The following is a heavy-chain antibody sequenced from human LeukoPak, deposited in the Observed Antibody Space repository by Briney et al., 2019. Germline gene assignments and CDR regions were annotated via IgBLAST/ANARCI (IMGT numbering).Heavy chain of an antibody. CDR1: GGSISSSNW. V-gene: IGHV4-4*02. CDR3: ARDPLDSSGYIGYYFDY. D-gene: IGHD3-22*01. CDR2: IYHSGST. J-gene: IGHJ4*02. Sequence: SETLSLTCAVSGGSISSSNWRSWVRQPPGKGLEWIGEIYHSGSTNYNPSLKSRVTISVDKSKNQFSLKLSSVTAADTAVYYCARDPLDSSGYIGYYFDYWGQGTLVTVSS.